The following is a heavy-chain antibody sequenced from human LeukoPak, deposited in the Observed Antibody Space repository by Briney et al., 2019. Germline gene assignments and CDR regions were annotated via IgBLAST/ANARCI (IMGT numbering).Heavy chain of an antibody. J-gene: IGHJ5*02. CDR1: GFTFGDYA. CDR3: TTIGGGFCSRTSCYRDH. CDR2: IKTETDGGTK. Sequence: GGSLRLSCTASGFTFGDYAMTWVRQAPGRGLEWIGGIKTETDGGTKDYGAPVKGSFTIASDDSKNTLFMQMNGLKTEDTAVYYCTTIGGGFCSRTSCYRDHWGQGTLVTVSS. V-gene: IGHV3-15*01. D-gene: IGHD2-2*01.